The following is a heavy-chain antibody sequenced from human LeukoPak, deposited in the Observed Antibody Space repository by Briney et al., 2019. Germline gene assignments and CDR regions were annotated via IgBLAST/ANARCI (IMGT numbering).Heavy chain of an antibody. D-gene: IGHD1-1*01. J-gene: IGHJ4*02. CDR1: GFTFSSYA. Sequence: GRSLRFSCAASGFTFSSYAMHWVRQAPGKGLEWVAVISYDGSNKYYADSVKGRLTISRDNSKNTLYLQMNSLRAEDTAVYYCARDWKLDYWGQGTLVTVSS. CDR3: ARDWKLDY. CDR2: ISYDGSNK. V-gene: IGHV3-30*04.